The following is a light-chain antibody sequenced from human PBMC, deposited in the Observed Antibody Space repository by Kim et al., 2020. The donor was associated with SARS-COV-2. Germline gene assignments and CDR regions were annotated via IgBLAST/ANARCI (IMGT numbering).Light chain of an antibody. V-gene: IGKV1-5*01. CDR1: QSINSW. CDR3: QQYDTYST. J-gene: IGKJ2*01. Sequence: DIQMTQSPSTLSASVGDRVTITCRASQSINSWLAWYQQKPGKAPKLLISDASNLESGVPSRVSGSGSGTEFTLTISSLQPDDFATYYCQQYDTYSTFGQGTKVDIK. CDR2: DAS.